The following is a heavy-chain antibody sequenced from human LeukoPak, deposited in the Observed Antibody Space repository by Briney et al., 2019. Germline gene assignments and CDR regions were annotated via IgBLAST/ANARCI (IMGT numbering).Heavy chain of an antibody. Sequence: SETLSLTCTVSGGSVSSGTYYWSWIRQPPGKGLEWIGYIYYSGSTNYNPSLKSRVTISIDTSKNRFSLKLSSVTAADTAVYYCARQAYSSNLGWFDPWGQGTLVTVSS. CDR3: ARQAYSSNLGWFDP. CDR1: GGSVSSGTYY. D-gene: IGHD6-13*01. V-gene: IGHV4-61*01. CDR2: IYYSGST. J-gene: IGHJ5*02.